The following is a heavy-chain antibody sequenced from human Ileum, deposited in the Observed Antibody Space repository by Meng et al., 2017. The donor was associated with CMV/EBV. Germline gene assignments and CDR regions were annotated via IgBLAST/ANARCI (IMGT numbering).Heavy chain of an antibody. D-gene: IGHD6-19*01. CDR3: AISPRGIAVAVRGFDP. V-gene: IGHV1-2*02. Sequence: ASVKVPCKASGYTFTGYYIHWVRQAPGQGLEWMGWINPNSGGTNYAQKFQGRVTMTRDTSISTAYMELSRLRSDDTAVYYCAISPRGIAVAVRGFDPWGQGTLVTVSS. J-gene: IGHJ5*02. CDR2: INPNSGGT. CDR1: GYTFTGYY.